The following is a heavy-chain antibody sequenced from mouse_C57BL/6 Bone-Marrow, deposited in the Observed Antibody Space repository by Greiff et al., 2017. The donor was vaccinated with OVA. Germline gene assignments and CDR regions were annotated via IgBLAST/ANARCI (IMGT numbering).Heavy chain of an antibody. Sequence: DVKLVESGGGLVKPGGSLKLSCAASGFTFSSYAMSWVRQTPEKRLEWVATISACGSYTYYPDNVKGRFTFTRDNAKNNLYLQMSQLKSEDTAMYYCARDRATVVATRYFDVWGTGTTVTVSS. D-gene: IGHD1-1*01. J-gene: IGHJ1*03. CDR2: ISACGSYT. CDR1: GFTFSSYA. V-gene: IGHV5-4*01. CDR3: ARDRATVVATRYFDV.